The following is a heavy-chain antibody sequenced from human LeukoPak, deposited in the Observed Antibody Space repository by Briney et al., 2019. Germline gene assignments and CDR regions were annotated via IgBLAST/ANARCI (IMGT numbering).Heavy chain of an antibody. CDR3: ARGVYYDSSGTPDY. Sequence: AGGSLRLSCAASGFTFSSYAMHWVRQAPGKGLEGVAVISYDGSNKYYADSVKGRFTISRDNSKNTLYLQMNSLRAEDTAVYYCARGVYYDSSGTPDYWGQGTLVTVSS. CDR2: ISYDGSNK. CDR1: GFTFSSYA. J-gene: IGHJ4*02. D-gene: IGHD3-22*01. V-gene: IGHV3-30*04.